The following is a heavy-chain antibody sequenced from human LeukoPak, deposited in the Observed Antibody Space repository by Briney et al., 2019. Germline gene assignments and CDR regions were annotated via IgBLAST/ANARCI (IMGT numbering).Heavy chain of an antibody. Sequence: SETLSLTCTVSGGSISSGGHFWSWIRQHPGKGLEWIGYIYYSGSTYYNPSLKSRVTISVDRSKNQFSLKLSSVTAADTAVYYCAREAGGSGDYFDYWGQGTLVTVSS. CDR3: AREAGGSGDYFDY. CDR2: IYYSGST. CDR1: GGSISSGGHF. J-gene: IGHJ4*02. D-gene: IGHD3-16*01. V-gene: IGHV4-30-4*01.